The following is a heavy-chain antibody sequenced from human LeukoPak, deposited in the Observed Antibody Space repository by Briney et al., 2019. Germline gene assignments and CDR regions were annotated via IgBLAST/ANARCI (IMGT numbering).Heavy chain of an antibody. CDR2: INHSGST. J-gene: IGHJ2*01. CDR1: GGSFSGYY. D-gene: IGHD1-1*01. V-gene: IGHV4-34*01. Sequence: SETLSLTCAVYGGSFSGYYWSWIRQPPGKRLGWIGEINHSGSTNYNPSLKSRVTISVDTSKNQFSLKLSSVTAADTAVYYCARGAGTFDLWGRGTLVTVSS. CDR3: ARGAGTFDL.